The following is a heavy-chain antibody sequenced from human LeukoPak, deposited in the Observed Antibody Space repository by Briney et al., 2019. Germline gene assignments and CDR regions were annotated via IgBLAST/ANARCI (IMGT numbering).Heavy chain of an antibody. Sequence: GGSLRLSCAASGITVDNNYMSWVRQAPGKGLEGVSFLYSGGDTYYADSVKGRFTIPIDNSKNTLHLQMNSLRAEDIAVYYCARGGSYLSAFDIWGQGTMVTVSS. CDR1: GITVDNNY. J-gene: IGHJ3*02. V-gene: IGHV3-66*01. CDR3: ARGGSYLSAFDI. D-gene: IGHD1-26*01. CDR2: LYSGGDT.